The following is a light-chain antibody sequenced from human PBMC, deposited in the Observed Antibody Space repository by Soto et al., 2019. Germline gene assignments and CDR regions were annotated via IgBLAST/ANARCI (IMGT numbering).Light chain of an antibody. CDR3: QQSYSTPQT. CDR2: AAS. Sequence: IHMTQSPSSLSASVGYRVTITCRASQSISSYLNWYQQKPGKAPKLLIYAASSLQSGVPSRFSGSGYGTDFTLTISSLQPEDFATYDCQQSYSTPQTFGQGTRLEIK. J-gene: IGKJ5*01. CDR1: QSISSY. V-gene: IGKV1-39*01.